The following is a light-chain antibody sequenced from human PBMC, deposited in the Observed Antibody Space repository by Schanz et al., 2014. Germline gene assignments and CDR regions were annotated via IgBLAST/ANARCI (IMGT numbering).Light chain of an antibody. CDR1: SSDVGGYNY. Sequence: QSALTQPRSVSGSPGQSVTISCTGTSSDVGGYNYVSWYQQHPGKAPQLMIHDVTKRPSGVPDRFSGSKSGNTASLTVSGLQAEDEDDYYCQSYDSSLSGHYWVFGGGTKLTVL. V-gene: IGLV2-11*01. J-gene: IGLJ3*02. CDR2: DVT. CDR3: QSYDSSLSGHYWV.